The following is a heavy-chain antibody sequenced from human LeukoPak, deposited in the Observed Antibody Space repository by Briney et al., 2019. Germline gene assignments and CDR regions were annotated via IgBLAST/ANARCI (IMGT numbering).Heavy chain of an antibody. Sequence: SETLSLTCTVSGGSISSGGYYWSWIRQPPGKGLEWIGYIYHSGSTYYNPSLKSRVTISVDRSKNQFSLKLSSVTAADTAVYYCARAGPFTYYDFLGWFDPWGQGTLVTVSS. CDR3: ARAGPFTYYDFLGWFDP. V-gene: IGHV4-30-2*01. CDR1: GGSISSGGYY. D-gene: IGHD3-3*01. CDR2: IYHSGST. J-gene: IGHJ5*02.